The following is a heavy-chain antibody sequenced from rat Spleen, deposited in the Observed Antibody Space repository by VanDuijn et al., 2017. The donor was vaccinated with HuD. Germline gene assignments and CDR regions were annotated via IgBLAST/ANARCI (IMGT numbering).Heavy chain of an antibody. J-gene: IGHJ2*01. D-gene: IGHD1-9*01. CDR2: ISYDGGST. V-gene: IGHV5-20*01. CDR1: GFTFSDYY. CDR3: ARRHYGYTDYFDY. Sequence: EVQLVESGGGLVQPGRSLKLSCAASGFTFSDYYMAWVRQAPTKGLGWVASISYDGGSTYYQDSVKGRFTISRDDAKSTLSLQMDSLRSEDTATYYCARRHYGYTDYFDYWGQGVMVTVSS.